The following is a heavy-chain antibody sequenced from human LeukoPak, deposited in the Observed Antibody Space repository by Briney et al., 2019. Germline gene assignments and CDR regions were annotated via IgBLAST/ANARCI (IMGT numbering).Heavy chain of an antibody. J-gene: IGHJ6*02. CDR2: ISSSSTTR. Sequence: GGSLRLSCAASGLTFSSYSMNWVRQAPGKGLEWVSYISSSSTTRYYADSVKGRFTISRDNSKNTLYLQMNSLRAEDTAVYYCVKGGYCSSTSCYFFYGMDVWGQGTTVTVSS. CDR3: VKGGYCSSTSCYFFYGMDV. V-gene: IGHV3-23*05. D-gene: IGHD2-2*01. CDR1: GLTFSSYS.